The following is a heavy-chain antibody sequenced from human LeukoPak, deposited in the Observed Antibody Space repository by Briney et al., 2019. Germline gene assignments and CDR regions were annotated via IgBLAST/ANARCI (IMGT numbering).Heavy chain of an antibody. CDR3: ARDRGHYFDY. CDR2: ISGSGGST. Sequence: PGGSLRLSCAASGFTFSSYAMSWVRQAPGKGLEWVSAISGSGGSTYYADSVKGRFTISRDNAKNSLFLQMNSLRAEDTAMYYCARDRGHYFDYWGQGTLVTVSS. CDR1: GFTFSSYA. J-gene: IGHJ4*02. V-gene: IGHV3-23*01.